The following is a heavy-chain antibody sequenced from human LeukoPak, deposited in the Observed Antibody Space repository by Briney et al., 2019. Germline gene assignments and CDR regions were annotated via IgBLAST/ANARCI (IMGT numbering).Heavy chain of an antibody. D-gene: IGHD3-10*01. Sequence: GESLRLSCEASEFNFNIYSMNWVRQAPGKGLEWVSSISHSSDYIYYADSVKGRFTISRDNAKSSLYLRMNSLRAEDTAVYYCARGFGITLVRGVTLYFDYWGQGALVTVSS. V-gene: IGHV3-21*01. J-gene: IGHJ4*02. CDR1: EFNFNIYS. CDR3: ARGFGITLVRGVTLYFDY. CDR2: ISHSSDYI.